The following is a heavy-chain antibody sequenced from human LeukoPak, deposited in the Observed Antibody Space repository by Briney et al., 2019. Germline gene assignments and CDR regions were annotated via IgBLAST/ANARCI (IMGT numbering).Heavy chain of an antibody. CDR2: IYYSGST. V-gene: IGHV4-39*01. J-gene: IGHJ4*02. CDR3: ARHLNNCGDDCYTFDY. Sequence: SETLSLTCTVSGGSISSSSYYWGWIRQPPGKGLEWIGSIYYSGSTYYNPSLKSRVTISVDTSKNQFSLRVSSVTAADTAVYYCARHLNNCGDDCYTFDYWGQGTLVTVSS. D-gene: IGHD2-21*01. CDR1: GGSISSSSYY.